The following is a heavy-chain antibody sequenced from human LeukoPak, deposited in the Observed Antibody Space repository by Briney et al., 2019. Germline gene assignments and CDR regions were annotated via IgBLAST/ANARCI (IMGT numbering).Heavy chain of an antibody. J-gene: IGHJ3*02. CDR2: IYPGDSDT. V-gene: IGHV5-51*01. CDR3: ARPDFGLGSYRAFDI. CDR1: GYSFTSYW. D-gene: IGHD3-10*01. Sequence: GESLKISCKGSGYSFTSYWIGWVRQMPGKGLEWMGIIYPGDSDTRYSPSFQGQVTISADKSISTTYLQWSSLKASDTAMYYCARPDFGLGSYRAFDIWGQGTVVTVSS.